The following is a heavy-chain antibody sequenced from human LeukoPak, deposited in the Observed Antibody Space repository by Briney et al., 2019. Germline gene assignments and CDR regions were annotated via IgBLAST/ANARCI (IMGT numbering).Heavy chain of an antibody. D-gene: IGHD3-22*01. Sequence: SGGSLRLSCAASGFTFGSYGMHWVRQAPGKGLEWVAFLRYDGSNKYYADSVKGRFTISRDNSKNTLYLQMNSLRPEDTAVYYCAKGLYYYDSSGLEYWGQGTLVTVSS. CDR2: LRYDGSNK. CDR3: AKGLYYYDSSGLEY. J-gene: IGHJ4*02. V-gene: IGHV3-30*02. CDR1: GFTFGSYG.